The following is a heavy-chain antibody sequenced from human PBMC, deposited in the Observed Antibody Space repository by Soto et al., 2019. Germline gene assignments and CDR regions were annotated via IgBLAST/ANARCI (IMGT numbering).Heavy chain of an antibody. V-gene: IGHV3-7*01. D-gene: IGHD3-10*01. CDR3: ARDMRLLWFGELYYYGMDV. CDR2: IKQDGSEK. J-gene: IGHJ6*02. Sequence: GGSLRLSCAASGFTFSSYWMSWVRQAPGKGLEWVANIKQDGSEKYYVDSVKGRFTISRDNAKNSLYLQMNSLRAEDTAVYYCARDMRLLWFGELYYYGMDVWGQGTTVTVSS. CDR1: GFTFSSYW.